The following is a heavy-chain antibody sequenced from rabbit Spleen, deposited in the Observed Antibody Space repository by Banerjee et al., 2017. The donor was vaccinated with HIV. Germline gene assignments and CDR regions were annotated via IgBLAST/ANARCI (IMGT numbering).Heavy chain of an antibody. CDR2: AYAGSSGST. CDR3: ARDAGTSFSTYGMDL. V-gene: IGHV1S40*01. D-gene: IGHD8-1*01. J-gene: IGHJ6*01. Sequence: QSLEESGGDLVKPGASLTLTCTASGFSFANIYWMCWVRQAPGKGLEWVACAYAGSSGSTYSATWAKGRFTISKTSSTTVTLQMTSLTAADTATYFCARDAGTSFSTYGMDLWGPGTLVTVS. CDR1: GFSFANIYW.